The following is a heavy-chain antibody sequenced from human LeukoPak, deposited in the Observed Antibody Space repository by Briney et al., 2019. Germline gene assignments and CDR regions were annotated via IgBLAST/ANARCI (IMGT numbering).Heavy chain of an antibody. CDR2: IYYSGST. CDR1: GGSISSYY. CDR3: ARGKVGYSYGYYYYYMDV. V-gene: IGHV4-59*01. J-gene: IGHJ6*03. D-gene: IGHD5-18*01. Sequence: SETLSLTCTVSGGSISSYYWSWIRQPAGKGLEWIGYIYYSGSTNYNPSLKSRVTISVDTSKNQFSLKLSSVTAADTAVYYCARGKVGYSYGYYYYYMDVWVKGTAVTVSS.